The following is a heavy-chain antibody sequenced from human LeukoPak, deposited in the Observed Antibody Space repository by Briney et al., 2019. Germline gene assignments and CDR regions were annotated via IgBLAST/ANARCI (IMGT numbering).Heavy chain of an antibody. CDR3: ATRYGHDYGDSGIGY. CDR2: IKQDGSEE. Sequence: GSLRLSCAASGFTFSSYWMSWVRQAPGKGLEWVANIKQDGSEENFVDSVKGRFTISRDNAKKSLYLQMNSLRAEDTAVYYCATRYGHDYGDSGIGYWGQGTLVTVSS. J-gene: IGHJ4*02. CDR1: GFTFSSYW. V-gene: IGHV3-7*03. D-gene: IGHD4-17*01.